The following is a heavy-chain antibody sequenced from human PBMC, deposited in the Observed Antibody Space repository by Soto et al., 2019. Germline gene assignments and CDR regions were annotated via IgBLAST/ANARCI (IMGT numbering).Heavy chain of an antibody. CDR2: ISAYNGNT. J-gene: IGHJ4*02. Sequence: QVQLVQSGAEVKKPGASVKVSCKASGYTFTSYGISWVRQAPGQGLEWMGWISAYNGNTNYAQKLQGRVPMTTDTSPSTAYMELRSLRSDDTAVYYCARDRGYDILTGYYPSDYWGQGTLVTVSS. CDR3: ARDRGYDILTGYYPSDY. D-gene: IGHD3-9*01. CDR1: GYTFTSYG. V-gene: IGHV1-18*01.